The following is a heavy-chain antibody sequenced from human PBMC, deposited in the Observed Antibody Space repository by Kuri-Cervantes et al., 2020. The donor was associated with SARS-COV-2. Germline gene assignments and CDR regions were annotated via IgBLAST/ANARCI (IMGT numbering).Heavy chain of an antibody. J-gene: IGHJ4*02. V-gene: IGHV1-69*13. CDR1: GATLNNYA. Sequence: SVKVSCKTSGATLNNYAISWVRQAPGQGLEWMGGIIANFGKANYEQKFQGRVTITADESTSTAYMELSSLRSEDTAVYYCASGAYGAGNYNLDYWGQGTLVTVSS. D-gene: IGHD4/OR15-4a*01. CDR2: IIANFGKA. CDR3: ASGAYGAGNYNLDY.